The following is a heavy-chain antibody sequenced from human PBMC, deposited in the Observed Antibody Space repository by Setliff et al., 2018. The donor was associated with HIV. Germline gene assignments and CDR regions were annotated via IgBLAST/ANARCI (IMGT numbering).Heavy chain of an antibody. V-gene: IGHV4-4*07. CDR1: GFTFSNAW. J-gene: IGHJ4*02. D-gene: IGHD6-13*01. Sequence: GSLRLSCAASGFTFSNAWMSWIRQAAGKGLEWIGRIYTSGSANYNPSLKSRVTISVDTSKNRFSLKLSSVTVADTALYYCGRDEHGFNSNWYGVDWGQGTLVTVSS. CDR3: GRDEHGFNSNWYGVD. CDR2: IYTSGSA.